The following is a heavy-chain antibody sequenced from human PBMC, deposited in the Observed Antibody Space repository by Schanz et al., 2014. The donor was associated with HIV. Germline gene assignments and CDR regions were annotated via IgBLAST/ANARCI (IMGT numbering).Heavy chain of an antibody. V-gene: IGHV3-30*18. CDR1: GFTFGDYA. CDR2: MSYDGIRK. CDR3: AKDRNYYESKYRGKGNYYYYYGMDV. J-gene: IGHJ6*02. D-gene: IGHD3-22*01. Sequence: VHLVESGGGLIKPGRSLRLSCTASGFTFGDYAMSWFRQAPGKGLEWVAVMSYDGIRKNYADSVKGRFTISRDNSKNSLSLLIKSLRADDAAVYYCAKDRNYYESKYRGKGNYYYYYGMDVWGQGTTVTVSS.